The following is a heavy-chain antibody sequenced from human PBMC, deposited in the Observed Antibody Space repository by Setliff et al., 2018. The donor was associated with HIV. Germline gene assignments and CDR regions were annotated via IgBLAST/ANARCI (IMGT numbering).Heavy chain of an antibody. CDR3: ASLPPSCGCYCFNFDS. J-gene: IGHJ4*02. CDR2: IYYTGST. CDR1: GGSINDYY. V-gene: IGHV4-59*08. Sequence: PSETLSLTCTVSGGSINDYYWTWIRQPPGKGLEWIGYIYYTGSTNYNPSLKSRITISVDTSKSKFSLKLRSVTAADTAVYYCASLPPSCGCYCFNFDSWGQGTLVTVSS. D-gene: IGHD2-21*02.